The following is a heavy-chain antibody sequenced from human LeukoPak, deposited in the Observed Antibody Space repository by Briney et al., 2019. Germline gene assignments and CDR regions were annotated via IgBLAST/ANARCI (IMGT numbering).Heavy chain of an antibody. D-gene: IGHD2-15*01. V-gene: IGHV3-11*01. CDR3: AKGTGAVAAAFDY. CDR2: ISSSGSTI. Sequence: GGSLRLSCAASGFTFSDYYMSWIRQAPGKGLEWVSYISSSGSTIYYADSVKGRFTISRDNAKNSLYLQMNSLRAEDTALYYCAKGTGAVAAAFDYWGQGTLVTVSS. J-gene: IGHJ4*02. CDR1: GFTFSDYY.